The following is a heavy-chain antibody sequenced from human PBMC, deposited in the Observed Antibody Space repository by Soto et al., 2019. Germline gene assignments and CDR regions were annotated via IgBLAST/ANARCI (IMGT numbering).Heavy chain of an antibody. V-gene: IGHV4-4*07. D-gene: IGHD5-12*01. J-gene: IGHJ4*02. CDR3: ARERREEIHDGYDIDY. CDR2: IYTSGST. Sequence: PSETLSLTCTVSGGSISDYYWSWIRQPAGKGLEWIGRIYTSGSTDYNPSRKSRVTISIDTSKNQFSLKVTSMTAADTAVYYCARERREEIHDGYDIDYWGQGTLVTVSS. CDR1: GGSISDYY.